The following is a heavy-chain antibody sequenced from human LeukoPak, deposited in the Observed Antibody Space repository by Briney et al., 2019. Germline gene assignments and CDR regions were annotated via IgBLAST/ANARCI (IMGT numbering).Heavy chain of an antibody. V-gene: IGHV4-59*01. CDR3: ARDRYDYVWGSYRGFDY. D-gene: IGHD3-16*02. CDR2: IYYSGST. J-gene: IGHJ4*02. Sequence: PSETLSLTCTVSGGSISSYYWSWIRQPPGKGLEWIGYIYYSGSTNYNPSLKSRVTISVDTSKNQFSLKLSSVTAADTAVYYCARDRYDYVWGSYRGFDYWGQGTLVTVSS. CDR1: GGSISSYY.